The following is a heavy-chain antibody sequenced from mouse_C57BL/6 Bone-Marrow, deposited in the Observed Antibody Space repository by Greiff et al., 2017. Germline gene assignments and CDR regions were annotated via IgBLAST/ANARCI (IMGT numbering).Heavy chain of an antibody. CDR1: GYTFTSYW. V-gene: IGHV1-50*01. D-gene: IGHD1-1*01. Sequence: QVQLQQPGAELVKPGASVKLSCKASGYTFTSYWMQWVKQRPGQGLEWIGEIDPSDSYTNYNQKFKGKATLTVDTASSTAYMQLSSLTSEDSAVYYCARLYYYCSLYAMDYWGQGTSVTVSS. J-gene: IGHJ4*01. CDR2: IDPSDSYT. CDR3: ARLYYYCSLYAMDY.